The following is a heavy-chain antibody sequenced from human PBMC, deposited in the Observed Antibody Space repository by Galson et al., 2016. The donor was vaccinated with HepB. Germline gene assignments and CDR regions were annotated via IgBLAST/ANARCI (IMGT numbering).Heavy chain of an antibody. CDR3: ARDPQLGSLWYFDL. CDR1: GFNFSDFY. CDR2: ISSRSSYT. D-gene: IGHD1-1*01. J-gene: IGHJ2*01. Sequence: SLRLSCAVSGFNFSDFYMIWIRQAPGKGLEWISYISSRSSYTNYADSVKGRFTISRDNAKTSLYLQMHSLRAEDTAVYYCARDPQLGSLWYFDLWGRGTLVTVSS. V-gene: IGHV3-11*06.